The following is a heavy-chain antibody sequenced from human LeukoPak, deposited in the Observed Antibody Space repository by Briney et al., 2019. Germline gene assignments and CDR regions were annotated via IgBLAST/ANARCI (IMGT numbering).Heavy chain of an antibody. CDR3: ASLRGYNGYDPFDY. J-gene: IGHJ4*02. D-gene: IGHD5-12*01. CDR2: IYYSGST. Sequence: SETLSLTCTVSGGSISSYYWSWIRQPPGKGLEWIGYIYYSGSTNHNPSLKSRVTISVDMSKNQFSLKLSSVTVADTAVYYCASLRGYNGYDPFDYWGQGTLVTVSS. V-gene: IGHV4-59*08. CDR1: GGSISSYY.